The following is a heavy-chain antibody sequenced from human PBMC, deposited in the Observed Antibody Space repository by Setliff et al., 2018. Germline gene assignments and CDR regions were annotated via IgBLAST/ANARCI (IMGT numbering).Heavy chain of an antibody. Sequence: GGSLRLSCAASGFTFSSYSMNWVRQAPGKGLEWVSSISSSGSYIYYADSVKGRFPISRDNAKNSLYLQMNSLRAADTAVYYCASDLVVVVAALELLCIACVTTVRVHPSHPLKPLSSGLSHPVDI. D-gene: IGHD2-15*01. V-gene: IGHV3-21*01. CDR3: ASDLVVVVAALELLCIACVTTVRVHPSHPLKPLSSGLSHPVDI. CDR2: ISSSGSYI. CDR1: GFTFSSYS. J-gene: IGHJ3*02.